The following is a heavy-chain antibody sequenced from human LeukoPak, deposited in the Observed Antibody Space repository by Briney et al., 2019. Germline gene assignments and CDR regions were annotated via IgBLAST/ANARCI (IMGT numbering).Heavy chain of an antibody. D-gene: IGHD4-11*01. CDR3: ARDSGAYSNYVD. J-gene: IGHJ4*02. CDR1: GGSISSYY. V-gene: IGHV4-34*01. Sequence: SETLSLTCTVSGGSISSYYWSWIRQPPGKGLEWIGEINHSGSTNYNPSLKSRVTISVDTSKNQFSLKLSSVTAADTAVYYCARDSGAYSNYVDWGQGTLVTVSS. CDR2: INHSGST.